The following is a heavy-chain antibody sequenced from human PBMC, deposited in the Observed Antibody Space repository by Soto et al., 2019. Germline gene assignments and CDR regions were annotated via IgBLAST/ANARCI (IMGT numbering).Heavy chain of an antibody. CDR3: XXXXXXXXXXTRTSCLYYFDY. J-gene: IGHJ4*02. D-gene: IGHD2-2*01. CDR1: GFTFTNYA. V-gene: IGHV3-23*01. CDR2: ISDSGST. Sequence: EVQLLESGGGLVQPGGSLRLSCEASGFTFTNYAMSWVRQAPGKGLEWVSTISDSGSTYYADSVKGRSXXXXXXSXXTXXXXXXXXXXXXXXXXXXXXXXXXXXXXTRTSCLYYFDYWGQGTXVTVS.